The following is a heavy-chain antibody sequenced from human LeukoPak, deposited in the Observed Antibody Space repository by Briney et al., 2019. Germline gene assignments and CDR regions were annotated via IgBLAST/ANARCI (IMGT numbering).Heavy chain of an antibody. Sequence: LSLTCTVSGGSISSGGYYWSWIRQHPGKGLEWVSYISSSGSTIYYADSVKGRFTISRDNAKNSLFLQMNSLRAEDTAVYYCARDREDTVAYFDYWGQGTLVTVSS. V-gene: IGHV3-11*04. J-gene: IGHJ4*02. D-gene: IGHD4-23*01. CDR2: ISSSGSTI. CDR3: ARDREDTVAYFDY. CDR1: GGSISSGGYY.